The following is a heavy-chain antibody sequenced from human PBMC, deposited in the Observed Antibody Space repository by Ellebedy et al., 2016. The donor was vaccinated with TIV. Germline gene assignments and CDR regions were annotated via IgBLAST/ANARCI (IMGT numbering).Heavy chain of an antibody. D-gene: IGHD1-26*01. Sequence: PGGSLRLSCAAPGFPFSTYGMHWVRQATGKGLEWVAVVSYDGKKKYYADSVKGRFTISRDSSTNTLYLQMNSLIPEDTAVYYCAKDAWEKDQISWEHDYWGQGTLVTVSS. CDR2: VSYDGKKK. CDR3: AKDAWEKDQISWEHDY. CDR1: GFPFSTYG. J-gene: IGHJ4*02. V-gene: IGHV3-30*18.